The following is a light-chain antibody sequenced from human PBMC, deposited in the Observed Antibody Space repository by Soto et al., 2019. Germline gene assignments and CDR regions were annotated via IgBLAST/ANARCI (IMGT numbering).Light chain of an antibody. J-gene: IGKJ1*01. Sequence: MTQSPASLSVSVGDRVTLSCRASQSITSNLAWYQQQPGQAPKLLIYASSTLQTGVPARFSGSGSGTDFTLTISILQAEDFATYYCQHSNSYSDAFGQGTKVDIK. CDR1: QSITSN. V-gene: IGKV1-39*01. CDR3: QHSNSYSDA. CDR2: ASS.